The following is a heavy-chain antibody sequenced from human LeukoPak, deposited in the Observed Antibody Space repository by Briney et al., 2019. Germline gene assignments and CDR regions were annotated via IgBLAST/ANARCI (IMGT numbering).Heavy chain of an antibody. Sequence: ASVKVSCKASGYTFTSYYMHWVRQAPGQGLEWMGIINPSGGSTSYAQKFQGRVTITADESTSTAYMELSSLRSEDTAVYYCARALLGSYYGSGGFDYWGQGTLVTVSS. CDR3: ARALLGSYYGSGGFDY. CDR1: GYTFTSYY. J-gene: IGHJ4*02. CDR2: INPSGGST. D-gene: IGHD3-10*01. V-gene: IGHV1-46*01.